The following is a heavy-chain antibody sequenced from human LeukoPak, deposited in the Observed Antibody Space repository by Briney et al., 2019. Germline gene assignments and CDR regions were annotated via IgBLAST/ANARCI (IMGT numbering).Heavy chain of an antibody. D-gene: IGHD3-10*01. CDR3: AREPYGSGSYYPNYYYYYGMDV. CDR1: GYTLTSYA. CDR2: IIPILGIA. J-gene: IGHJ6*02. V-gene: IGHV1-69*04. Sequence: VASVKVSCKASGYTLTSYAMHWVRQAPGQGLEWMGRIIPILGIANYAQKFQGRVTITADKSTSTAYMELSSLRSEDTAVHYCAREPYGSGSYYPNYYYYYGMDVWGQGTTVTVSS.